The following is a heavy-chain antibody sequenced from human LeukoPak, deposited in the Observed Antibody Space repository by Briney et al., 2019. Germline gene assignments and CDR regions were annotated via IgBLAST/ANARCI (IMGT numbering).Heavy chain of an antibody. CDR3: AREYDFWSGYFRFFAFDI. Sequence: GGSLRLSCAASTLTFSSYVMTWVRQAPGTGLEWVSSISSSSSYIYYADSMKGRFTISRDDAKNSLYLQMNSLRAEDTAVYYCAREYDFWSGYFRFFAFDIWGQGTMVTVSS. D-gene: IGHD3-3*01. V-gene: IGHV3-21*01. CDR2: ISSSSSYI. CDR1: TLTFSSYV. J-gene: IGHJ3*02.